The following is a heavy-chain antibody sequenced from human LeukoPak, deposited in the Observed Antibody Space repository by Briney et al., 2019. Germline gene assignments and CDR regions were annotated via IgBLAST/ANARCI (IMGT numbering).Heavy chain of an antibody. J-gene: IGHJ5*02. V-gene: IGHV3-23*01. CDR1: GFTFSSYA. Sequence: ASLRLSCAASGFTFSSYAMSWVRQAPGKGLEWVSAISGSGGSTYYADSVKGRFTISRDNSKNTLYLQMNSLRAEDTAVYYCAKDSRYCSGGSCNNWFDPWGQGTLVTVSS. CDR3: AKDSRYCSGGSCNNWFDP. D-gene: IGHD2-15*01. CDR2: ISGSGGST.